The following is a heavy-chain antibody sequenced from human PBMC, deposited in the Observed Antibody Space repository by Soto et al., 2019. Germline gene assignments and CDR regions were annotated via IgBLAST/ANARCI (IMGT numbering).Heavy chain of an antibody. Sequence: GGSLRLSCAASGFTFSDYYMTWVRQAPGKGLEWVSYIVIGSDYTNYADSVKGRFTISRDNAKNSLYLEMNSLRVEDTAVYYCARLRASSWYLGGYLDYWGQGTLVTVSS. CDR1: GFTFSDYY. CDR2: IVIGSDYT. J-gene: IGHJ4*02. V-gene: IGHV3-11*06. CDR3: ARLRASSWYLGGYLDY. D-gene: IGHD6-13*01.